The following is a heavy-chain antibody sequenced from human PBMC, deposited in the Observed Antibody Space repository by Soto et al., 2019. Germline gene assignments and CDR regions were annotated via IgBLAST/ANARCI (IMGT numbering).Heavy chain of an antibody. V-gene: IGHV3-23*01. D-gene: IGHD7-27*01. CDR3: AKDHYRQTTTLLGTFDI. CDR2: ISGSGGST. J-gene: IGHJ3*02. CDR1: GFIFSSYA. Sequence: PGGSLRLSCAASGFIFSSYAMSWVRQAPGKGLEWVSTISGSGGSTYYADSVKGRFTISRDNSMDTLYVQVNSLTAEDTAVYYWAKDHYRQTTTLLGTFDIWGQGTVVTVSS.